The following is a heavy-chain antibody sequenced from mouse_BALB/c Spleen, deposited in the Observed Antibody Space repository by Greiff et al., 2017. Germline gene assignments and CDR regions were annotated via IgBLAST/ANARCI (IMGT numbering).Heavy chain of an antibody. D-gene: IGHD2-3*01. CDR1: GFSLTSYG. CDR2: IWSGGST. V-gene: IGHV2-2*02. J-gene: IGHJ4*01. Sequence: QVQLQQSGPGLVQPSQSLSITCTVSGFSLTSYGVHWVRQSPGKGLEWLGVIWSGGSTDYNAAFISRLSISKDNSKSQVFFKMNSLQANDTAIYYCARTLIYDGYYDEGAMDYWGQGTSVTVSS. CDR3: ARTLIYDGYYDEGAMDY.